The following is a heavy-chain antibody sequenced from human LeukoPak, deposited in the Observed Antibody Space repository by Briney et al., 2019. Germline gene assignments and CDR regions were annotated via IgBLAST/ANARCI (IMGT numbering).Heavy chain of an antibody. Sequence: SETLSLTCAVHGGSLSGYYWSWIRQPPGKGLEWIGEINHSGSTNYNPSLKSRVTISVDTSKNQFSLKLSSVTAADTAVYYCARSVEGYCSGGSCYSYYYYMDVWGKGTTVTVSS. CDR2: INHSGST. V-gene: IGHV4-34*01. CDR1: GGSLSGYY. J-gene: IGHJ6*03. D-gene: IGHD2-15*01. CDR3: ARSVEGYCSGGSCYSYYYYMDV.